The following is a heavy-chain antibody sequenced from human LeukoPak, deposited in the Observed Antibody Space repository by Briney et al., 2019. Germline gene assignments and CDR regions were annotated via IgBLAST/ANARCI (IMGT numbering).Heavy chain of an antibody. CDR2: INHSGST. V-gene: IGHV4-34*01. Sequence: SETLSLTCTVSGGSISSYYWSWIRQPPGKGLEWIGEINHSGSTNYNPSLKSRVTISVDTSKNQFSLKLSSVTAADTAVYYCARTIGYYYYYYMDVWGKGTTVTVSS. CDR3: ARTIGYYYYYYMDV. J-gene: IGHJ6*03. D-gene: IGHD4/OR15-4a*01. CDR1: GGSISSYY.